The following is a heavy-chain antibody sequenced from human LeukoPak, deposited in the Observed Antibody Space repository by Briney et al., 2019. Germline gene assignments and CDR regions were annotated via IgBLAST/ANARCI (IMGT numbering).Heavy chain of an antibody. J-gene: IGHJ4*02. V-gene: IGHV1-2*02. CDR1: GYTFTGYY. CDR2: INPNSGGT. Sequence: GASVKVSYKASGYTFTGYYMHWVRQAPGQGLEWMGWINPNSGGTNYAQKFQGRVTMTRDTSISTAYMELSRLRSDDTAVYYCARAGIVATITGGYWGQGTLVTVSS. CDR3: ARAGIVATITGGY. D-gene: IGHD5-12*01.